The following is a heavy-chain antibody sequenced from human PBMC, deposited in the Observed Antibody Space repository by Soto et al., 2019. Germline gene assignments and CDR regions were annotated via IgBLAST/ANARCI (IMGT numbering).Heavy chain of an antibody. CDR1: GGTFSSYT. Sequence: QVQLVQSGAEVMKPGSSVKVSCKASGGTFSSYTISWVRQAPGQGLEWMGRIIPILGIANYAQKFQGRVTITADKSTSTAYMELSSLRSEDTAVYYCARLAVAGTVYFDYWGQGTLVTVSS. D-gene: IGHD6-19*01. V-gene: IGHV1-69*02. J-gene: IGHJ4*02. CDR3: ARLAVAGTVYFDY. CDR2: IIPILGIA.